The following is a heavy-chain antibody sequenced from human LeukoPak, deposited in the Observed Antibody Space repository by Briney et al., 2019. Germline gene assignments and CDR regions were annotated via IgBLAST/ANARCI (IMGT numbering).Heavy chain of an antibody. CDR2: ISAYNGNT. CDR1: GYTFSAHY. J-gene: IGHJ4*02. D-gene: IGHD2-15*01. V-gene: IGHV1-18*04. Sequence: ASVKVSCKASGYTFSAHYMHWVRQAPGQGLEWMGWISAYNGNTNYAQKFQGRVTMTTDTSTSTAYMEVRSLRSDDTAVYYCARDCSGGHCYLDSWGQGTLVTVSS. CDR3: ARDCSGGHCYLDS.